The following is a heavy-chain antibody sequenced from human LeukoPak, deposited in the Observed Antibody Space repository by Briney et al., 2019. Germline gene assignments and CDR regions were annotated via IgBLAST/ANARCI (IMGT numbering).Heavy chain of an antibody. Sequence: SETLSLTRSVSGGSISNSHYWGWIRQPPGKGLEWIASTHYSGTTYYNPSLKSRVTMSVDTSKNQFSLKLTSVTAADTAIYYCARRTVTNAGNYFDPWGQGTLVTVSP. D-gene: IGHD4-17*01. CDR1: GGSISNSHY. J-gene: IGHJ5*02. CDR2: THYSGTT. CDR3: ARRTVTNAGNYFDP. V-gene: IGHV4-39*01.